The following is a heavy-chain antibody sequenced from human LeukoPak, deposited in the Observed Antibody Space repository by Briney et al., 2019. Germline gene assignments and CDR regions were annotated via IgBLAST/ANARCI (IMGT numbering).Heavy chain of an antibody. V-gene: IGHV4-59*12. J-gene: IGHJ4*02. CDR3: ARGPLYGSGRGPFDY. CDR2: IYYSGST. CDR1: GGSISSYY. D-gene: IGHD3-10*01. Sequence: PSETLSLTCTVSGGSISSYYWSWIRQPPGKGLEWIGYIYYSGSTNYNPSLKSRVTISVDTSKNQFSLKLSSVTAADTAVYYCARGPLYGSGRGPFDYWGQGTLVTVSS.